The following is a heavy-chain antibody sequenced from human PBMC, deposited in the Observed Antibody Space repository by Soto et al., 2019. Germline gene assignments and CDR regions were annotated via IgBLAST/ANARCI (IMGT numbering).Heavy chain of an antibody. D-gene: IGHD3-3*01. J-gene: IGHJ4*02. CDR1: GFTFSSYA. V-gene: IGHV3-64*01. Sequence: EVQLVESGGGLVQPGGSLRLSCAASGFTFSSYAMHWVRQAPGKGLEYVSAISRNGGSTYYANSVKGRFTISRDNSKNTLYLQMGSLRAEDMAVYYCARGYYDFWSGYSHYFDYWGQGTLVTVSS. CDR2: ISRNGGST. CDR3: ARGYYDFWSGYSHYFDY.